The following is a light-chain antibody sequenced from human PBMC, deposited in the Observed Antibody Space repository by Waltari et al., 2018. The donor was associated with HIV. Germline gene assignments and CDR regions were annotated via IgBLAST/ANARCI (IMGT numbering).Light chain of an antibody. V-gene: IGLV3-21*02. CDR1: NIGSKS. CDR3: HVWDRSSDHHV. CDR2: DGS. Sequence: SYVLTQPPSVSVAPGQAATIPCWGNNIGSKSVHWYQQKAGQAPVLVVYDGSDRPSGIPERFSVSRSGNTATLTINRVEAGDEADYYCHVWDRSSDHHVFGTGTKVTVL. J-gene: IGLJ1*01.